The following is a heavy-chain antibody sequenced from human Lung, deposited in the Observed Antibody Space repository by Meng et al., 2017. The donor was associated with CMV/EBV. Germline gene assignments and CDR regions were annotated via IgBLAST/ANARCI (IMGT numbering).Heavy chain of an antibody. D-gene: IGHD3-22*01. Sequence: QVQSAQSGAAVKKPGASVKLSCKASGYTFNNCGISWVRQAPRQGLDWMGWISGYKGNTNYAQKFQGRVTMTTNTSTSTAYMELGSLRSDDTAVYYCARDSSGYYYTDDYWGQGTLVTVSS. CDR1: GYTFNNCG. CDR2: ISGYKGNT. CDR3: ARDSSGYYYTDDY. V-gene: IGHV1-18*01. J-gene: IGHJ4*02.